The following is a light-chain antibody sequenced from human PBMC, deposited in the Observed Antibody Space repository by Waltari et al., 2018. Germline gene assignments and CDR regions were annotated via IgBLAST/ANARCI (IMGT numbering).Light chain of an antibody. V-gene: IGLV2-11*01. Sequence: QSALTQPRSVSGSPGQSVTISCTGTSSDVGGYNSVSWYQQHPGKAPKLMIYDVSKRPSGVPVRFSGSKSGNTASLTISGLQAEDDADYYCCSYAGSYTLVFGGGTKLTVL. CDR2: DVS. CDR3: CSYAGSYTLV. CDR1: SSDVGGYNS. J-gene: IGLJ2*01.